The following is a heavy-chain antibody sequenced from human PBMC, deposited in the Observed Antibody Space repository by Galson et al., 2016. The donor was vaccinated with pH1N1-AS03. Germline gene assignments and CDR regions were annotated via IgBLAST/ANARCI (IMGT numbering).Heavy chain of an antibody. CDR3: ARGRGSYGMDV. CDR1: GYTFISYV. J-gene: IGHJ6*02. Sequence: VSCKASGYTFISYVMHWVRQAPGQRLEWMGWINAGNGNTTYSQSFQGRVTITRDTSASKAYMELSSLRSEDTAVYYCARGRGSYGMDVWGQGTTVTVSS. V-gene: IGHV1-3*01. D-gene: IGHD1-26*01. CDR2: INAGNGNT.